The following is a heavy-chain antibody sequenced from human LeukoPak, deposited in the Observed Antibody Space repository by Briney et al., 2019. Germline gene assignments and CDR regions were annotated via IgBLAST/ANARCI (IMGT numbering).Heavy chain of an antibody. J-gene: IGHJ4*02. CDR2: IYHSGST. D-gene: IGHD2-2*01. V-gene: IGHV4-38-2*02. CDR1: GYSISSGYF. CDR3: ARVARCTSCFDVDY. Sequence: ETLSLTCTVSGYSISSGYFWGWIRPPPGKGLECIGTIYHSGSTYYNPSLKSRVTISVDTSKNQFSLKLNSVTAADTAVYYCARVARCTSCFDVDYWGQGTLVTVSS.